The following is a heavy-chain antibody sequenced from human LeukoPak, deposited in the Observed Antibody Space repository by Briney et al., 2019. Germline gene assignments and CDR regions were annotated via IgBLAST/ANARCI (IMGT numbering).Heavy chain of an antibody. CDR1: VYTFTGYY. V-gene: IGHV1-2*02. J-gene: IGHJ4*02. Sequence: ASVKVSCKASVYTFTGYYMHWVRQAPGQGLEWMGWINPNSGGTNYAQKFQGTVTMTRDTSISTAYMELSRLRSDDTAVYYCARGGEGAAIDYFDYWGQGTLVTVSS. D-gene: IGHD3-10*01. CDR2: INPNSGGT. CDR3: ARGGEGAAIDYFDY.